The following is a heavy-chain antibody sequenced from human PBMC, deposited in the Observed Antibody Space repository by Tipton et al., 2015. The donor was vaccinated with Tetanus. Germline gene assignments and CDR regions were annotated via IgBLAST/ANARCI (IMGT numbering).Heavy chain of an antibody. Sequence: TLSLTCTVSGGSIGSGKFYWGWIRQPPGKGLEWIGRIYSGGTTNYNPSLKSRVFMSMDTSKNQFSLKLTSVTAADTAVYFCARTPDYYYGMDVWGQGTTVTVSS. CDR1: GGSIGSGKFY. CDR2: IYSGGTT. J-gene: IGHJ6*02. CDR3: ARTPDYYYGMDV. V-gene: IGHV4-61*02.